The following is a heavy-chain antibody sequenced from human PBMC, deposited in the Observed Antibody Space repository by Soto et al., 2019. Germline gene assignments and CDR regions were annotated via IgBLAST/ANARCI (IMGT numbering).Heavy chain of an antibody. J-gene: IGHJ6*03. V-gene: IGHV3-30*18. D-gene: IGHD2-15*01. Sequence: GGSLRLSCAASGFTFSSYGMHWVRQAPGKGLEWVAVISYDGSNKYYADSVKGRFTISRDNSKNTLYLQMNSLRAEDTAVYYCAKDPQKPYCSGGSCYSGGSYYYYMDVWGKGTTVTVSS. CDR1: GFTFSSYG. CDR2: ISYDGSNK. CDR3: AKDPQKPYCSGGSCYSGGSYYYYMDV.